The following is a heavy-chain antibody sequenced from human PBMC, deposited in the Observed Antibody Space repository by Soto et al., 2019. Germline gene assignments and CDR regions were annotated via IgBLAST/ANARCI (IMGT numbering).Heavy chain of an antibody. V-gene: IGHV3-23*01. CDR2: ISGSGGST. CDR3: AKDLRPDGRYDLDY. CDR1: GFTFSSYA. Sequence: GGSLRLSCAASGFTFSSYAMSWVRQAPGKGLEWVSAISGSGGSTYYADYVKGRFTISRDNSNHILYLQLSSLRVEDTAIYYCAKDLRPDGRYDLDYWGQGTQVTVSS. D-gene: IGHD3-3*01. J-gene: IGHJ4*02.